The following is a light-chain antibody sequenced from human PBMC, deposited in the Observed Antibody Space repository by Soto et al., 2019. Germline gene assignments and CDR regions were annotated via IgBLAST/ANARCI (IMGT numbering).Light chain of an antibody. CDR1: QTISSW. Sequence: DIQMTQSPSTLSGSVGDRVTITCRASQTISSWLAWYQQKAGKAPKLLIYKAFTLESGVPSRFSGSGSGTEFTLTISSLQPDDFATYYCQQYNNYWTFGQGTKVDIK. CDR3: QQYNNYWT. CDR2: KAF. V-gene: IGKV1-5*03. J-gene: IGKJ1*01.